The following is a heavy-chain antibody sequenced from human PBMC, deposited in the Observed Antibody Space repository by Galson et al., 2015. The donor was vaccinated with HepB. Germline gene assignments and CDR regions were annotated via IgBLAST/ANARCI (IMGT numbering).Heavy chain of an antibody. V-gene: IGHV1-2*02. CDR2: INPNRGGT. CDR1: GYTFTGYY. CDR3: ARDRAYTNSWPPMFDAFDI. Sequence: SVKVSCKASGYTFTGYYMHWVRQAPGQGLEWMGWINPNRGGTNYAQKFQGRVTMTRDTSISTAYMELSRLRSDDTAVYYCARDRAYTNSWPPMFDAFDIWGQGTMLTVSS. J-gene: IGHJ3*02. D-gene: IGHD6-13*01.